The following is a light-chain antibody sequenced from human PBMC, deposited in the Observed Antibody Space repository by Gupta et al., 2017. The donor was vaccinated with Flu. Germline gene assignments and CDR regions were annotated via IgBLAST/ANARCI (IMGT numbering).Light chain of an antibody. Sequence: GDRVTITCQARQDIRKFLNWYQKKPWRAPKLLIYDASNLEKGVTSSFSGSGVGTNCNFTISSRHPEDFETYYCQREDNLHPSFTFGHGTNVEIK. V-gene: IGKV1-33*01. CDR2: DAS. J-gene: IGKJ3*01. CDR1: QDIRKF. CDR3: QREDNLHPSFT.